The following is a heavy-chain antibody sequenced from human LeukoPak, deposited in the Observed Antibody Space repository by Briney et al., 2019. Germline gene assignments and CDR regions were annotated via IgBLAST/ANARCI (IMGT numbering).Heavy chain of an antibody. CDR3: ARDQTGYFDY. Sequence: PGRSLRLSCAASGFTFDDYAMHWVRQAPGKGLEWVSGISWNSGTIAYADSVKGRFTISRDNAKNSLYLQMNSLRAEDTAVYYCARDQTGYFDYWGQGTLVTVSS. CDR1: GFTFDDYA. J-gene: IGHJ4*02. D-gene: IGHD7-27*01. CDR2: ISWNSGTI. V-gene: IGHV3-9*01.